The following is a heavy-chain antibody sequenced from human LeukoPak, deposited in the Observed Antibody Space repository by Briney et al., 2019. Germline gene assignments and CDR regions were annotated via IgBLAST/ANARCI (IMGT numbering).Heavy chain of an antibody. D-gene: IGHD6-19*01. Sequence: SETLSLTCTVSGGSISSSSYYWGWIRQPPGKGLEWIGSIYYSGSTYYNPSLKSRVTISVDTSKNQFSLKLSSVTAADTAVYYCARHEGVLWSSSGWYDYWGQGTLVTVSS. CDR1: GGSISSSSYY. V-gene: IGHV4-39*01. J-gene: IGHJ4*02. CDR3: ARHEGVLWSSSGWYDY. CDR2: IYYSGST.